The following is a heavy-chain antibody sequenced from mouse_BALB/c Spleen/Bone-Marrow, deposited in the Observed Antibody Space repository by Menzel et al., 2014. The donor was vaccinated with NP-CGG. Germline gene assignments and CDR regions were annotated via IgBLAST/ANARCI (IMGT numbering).Heavy chain of an antibody. J-gene: IGHJ4*01. CDR2: ISYSGST. CDR3: AREKVPYYYAMDY. D-gene: IGHD5-1*01. Sequence: VQLKDSGPSLVKPSQTLSLTCSVTGDSITSGYWNWIRKFPGNKLEYMGYISYSGSTYYNPSLKSRISITRDTSKNQYYLQLNSVTTEDTATYYCAREKVPYYYAMDYWGQGTSVTVSS. V-gene: IGHV3-8*02. CDR1: GDSITSGY.